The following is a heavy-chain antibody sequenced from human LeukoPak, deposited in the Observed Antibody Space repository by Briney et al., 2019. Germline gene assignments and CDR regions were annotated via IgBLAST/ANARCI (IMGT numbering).Heavy chain of an antibody. CDR2: IYYSGST. D-gene: IGHD2-21*02. CDR3: ARGPPAAYCGGDCYLGWDY. J-gene: IGHJ4*02. V-gene: IGHV4-59*06. Sequence: SETLSLTCTVSGGSISSYYWSWIRQPAGKGLEWIGYIYYSGSTYYNPSLKSRVTISVDTSKNQFSLKLSSVTAADTAVYYCARGPPAAYCGGDCYLGWDYWGQGTLVTVSS. CDR1: GGSISSYY.